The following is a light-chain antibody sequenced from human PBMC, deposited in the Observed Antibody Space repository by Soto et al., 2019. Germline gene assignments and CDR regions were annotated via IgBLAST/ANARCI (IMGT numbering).Light chain of an antibody. J-gene: IGLJ3*02. Sequence: QSVLTQPPSASGTPGQRITISCSGSRSNVGSNPLIWYQQLPGSAPKLLLYDSSKRPSGVPDRFSGSKSGTSGSLAISGRQSEDGAGYCWAAWGDSLYGPVFGGGTKLAVL. CDR2: DSS. CDR1: RSNVGSNP. V-gene: IGLV1-44*01. CDR3: AAWGDSLYGPV.